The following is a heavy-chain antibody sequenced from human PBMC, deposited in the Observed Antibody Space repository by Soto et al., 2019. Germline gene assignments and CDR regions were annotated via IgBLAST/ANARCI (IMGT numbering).Heavy chain of an antibody. Sequence: QVQLQESGPGLVKPSQTLSLTCTVSGGSISSGDYYWSWIRQLPGKGLEWIGYIYYSGGTYYNPALKSRVTISVDTSKNQFSLNLSSVTAADTAVYYCARWWSSRRQGFDPWGQGTLVTVSS. D-gene: IGHD2-8*02. CDR1: GGSISSGDYY. V-gene: IGHV4-31*03. CDR2: IYYSGGT. J-gene: IGHJ5*02. CDR3: ARWWSSRRQGFDP.